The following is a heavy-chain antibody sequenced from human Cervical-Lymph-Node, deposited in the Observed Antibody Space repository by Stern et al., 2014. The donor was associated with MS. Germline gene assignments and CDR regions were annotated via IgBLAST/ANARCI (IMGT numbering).Heavy chain of an antibody. J-gene: IGHJ5*02. D-gene: IGHD3-22*01. V-gene: IGHV1-69*01. CDR1: GGTFSSYA. CDR2: IIPIFGTA. Sequence: QLVQSGAEVKKPGSSVKVSCKASGGTFSSYAISWVRQAPGPGLAWMGGIIPIFGTANYAQKFQGRVTITADESTSTAYMELSSLRSEDTAVYYCARGSYYDSSGYYYVRWFDPWGQGTLVTVSS. CDR3: ARGSYYDSSGYYYVRWFDP.